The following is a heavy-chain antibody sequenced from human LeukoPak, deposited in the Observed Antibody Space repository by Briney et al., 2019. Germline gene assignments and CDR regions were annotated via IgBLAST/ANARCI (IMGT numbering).Heavy chain of an antibody. D-gene: IGHD6-13*01. CDR3: ARAHGIAAAGTHLNFDY. CDR2: IYYSGST. CDR1: GGSISSSSYY. Sequence: SETLSLTCTVSGGSISSSSYYWGWIRQPPGKGLEWIGSIYYSGSTYYNPSLKSRVTISVDTSKNQFSLKQSSVTAADTAVYYCARAHGIAAAGTHLNFDYWGQGTLVTVSS. J-gene: IGHJ4*02. V-gene: IGHV4-39*07.